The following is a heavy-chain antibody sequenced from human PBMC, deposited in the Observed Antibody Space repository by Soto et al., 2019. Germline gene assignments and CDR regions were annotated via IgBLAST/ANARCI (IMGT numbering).Heavy chain of an antibody. Sequence: SETLSLTCAVYGGSFSGYYWSWIRQPPGKGLEWIGEINHSGSTNYNPSLKSRVTISVDTSKNQFSLKLSSVTAADTAVYYCAREGGLISSYYYGSGSYRYWGQGTLVTVSS. V-gene: IGHV4-34*01. CDR3: AREGGLISSYYYGSGSYRY. CDR2: INHSGST. CDR1: GGSFSGYY. D-gene: IGHD3-10*01. J-gene: IGHJ4*02.